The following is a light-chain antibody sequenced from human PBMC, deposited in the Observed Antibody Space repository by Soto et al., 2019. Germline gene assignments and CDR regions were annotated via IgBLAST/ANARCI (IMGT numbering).Light chain of an antibody. J-gene: IGKJ1*01. Sequence: EIVLTQSPGTLSLSPGERATLSCRASQSVSDKLAWYQQKPGQAPRLLIYGASTRATGIPARFSGSGSGTEFTLTISSLQSEDFAVYYCQQYNNWPPWTFGQGTKVDIK. CDR2: GAS. CDR3: QQYNNWPPWT. V-gene: IGKV3-15*01. CDR1: QSVSDK.